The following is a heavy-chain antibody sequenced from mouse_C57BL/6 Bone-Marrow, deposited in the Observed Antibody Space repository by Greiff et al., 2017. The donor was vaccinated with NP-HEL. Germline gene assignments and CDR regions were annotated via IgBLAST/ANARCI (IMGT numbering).Heavy chain of an antibody. CDR2: IDPENGDT. J-gene: IGHJ4*01. CDR3: TTGYSYAMDY. Sequence: EVQLKQSGAELVRPGASVKLSCTASGFNIKDDYMHWVKQRPEQGLEWIGWIDPENGDTEYASKFQGKATITADTSSNTAYLQLSSLTSEDTAVYYCTTGYSYAMDYWGQGTSVTVSS. V-gene: IGHV14-4*01. D-gene: IGHD2-3*01. CDR1: GFNIKDDY.